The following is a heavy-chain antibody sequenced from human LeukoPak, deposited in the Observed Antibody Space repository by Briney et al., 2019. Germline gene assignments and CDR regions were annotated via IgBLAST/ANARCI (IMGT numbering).Heavy chain of an antibody. J-gene: IGHJ4*02. V-gene: IGHV1-69*13. CDR2: IIPIFGTA. CDR1: GGTFSSYA. D-gene: IGHD6-13*01. CDR3: ARVAAADPEEGYFDY. Sequence: ASVKVSCKASGGTFSSYAISWVRQAPGQGLEWMGGIIPIFGTANYAQKFQGRVTITADESTSTAYMELSSLRSEDTAVYYCARVAAADPEEGYFDYWGQGTLVTVSS.